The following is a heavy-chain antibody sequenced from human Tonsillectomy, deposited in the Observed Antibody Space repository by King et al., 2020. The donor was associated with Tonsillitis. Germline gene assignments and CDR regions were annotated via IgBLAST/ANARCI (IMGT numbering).Heavy chain of an antibody. V-gene: IGHV4-34*01. CDR2: INHSGST. CDR3: ASGYSYGYGYYYYYMDV. J-gene: IGHJ6*03. CDR1: GGSFSGYY. Sequence: VQLQQWGAGLLKPSETLSLPCAVYGGSFSGYYWSWIRQPPGKGLEWIGEINHSGSTNYNPSLKSRVTISVDTSKNQVSLKLSSVTAADTAVYYCASGYSYGYGYYYYYMDVWGKGTTVTVSS. D-gene: IGHD5-18*01.